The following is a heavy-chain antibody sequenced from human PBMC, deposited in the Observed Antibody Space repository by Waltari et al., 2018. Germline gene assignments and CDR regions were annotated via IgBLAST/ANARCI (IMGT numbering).Heavy chain of an antibody. D-gene: IGHD2-15*01. J-gene: IGHJ4*02. CDR3: ARDSVVAGGGFDY. CDR1: VGSIRSDDYC. V-gene: IGHV4-30-4*08. CDR2: IFYRGRT. Sequence: QVQLQESGPGLVKPSQTLSLTCTVSVGSIRSDDYCWNWIRQPPGKGLEWIGYIFYRGRTYYNPSLKSRVTISVDTSKTQFSLKLSSVTAADTAVYYCARDSVVAGGGFDYWGQGTLVTVSS.